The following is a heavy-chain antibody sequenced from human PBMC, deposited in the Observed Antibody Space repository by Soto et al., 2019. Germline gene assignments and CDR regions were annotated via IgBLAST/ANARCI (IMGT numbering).Heavy chain of an antibody. J-gene: IGHJ4*02. Sequence: PGGSLRLSCAASGFTFSGSAMYWVRQAPGKGLEWVGVISPDGSHKYYVDSVKGRFSISRDDSENTLFLQMDNLRPDDTAMYYCARVGSGGGGDYWGQGSLVTVSS. CDR1: GFTFSGSA. CDR3: ARVGSGGGGDY. V-gene: IGHV3-30*04. CDR2: ISPDGSHK. D-gene: IGHD3-10*01.